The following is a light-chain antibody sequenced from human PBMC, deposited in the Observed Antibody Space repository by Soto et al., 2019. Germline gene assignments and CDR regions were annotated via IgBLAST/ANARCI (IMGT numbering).Light chain of an antibody. V-gene: IGKV4-1*01. CDR2: WAS. J-gene: IGKJ5*01. CDR1: ENVLYSSNNKNF. Sequence: DIVMTQSPDSLAVSLGERATFNCKSSENVLYSSNNKNFLAWYQQKQGQPPRLLIYWASTRESGVPDRFSGSGSGTDFTLTNSSMQAEDVAVYYCQQYYATPVTFGQGTRLEL. CDR3: QQYYATPVT.